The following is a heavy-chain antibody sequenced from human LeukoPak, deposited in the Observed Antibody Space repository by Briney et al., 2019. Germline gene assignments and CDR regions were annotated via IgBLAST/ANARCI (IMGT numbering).Heavy chain of an antibody. J-gene: IGHJ4*02. CDR1: GFTFSSYN. CDR2: ITSSSSTI. V-gene: IGHV3-48*02. D-gene: IGHD6-6*01. CDR3: AREYSSSSGSVSDY. Sequence: GVCLRLSCAASGFTFSSYNMNWVRQAPGKGLEWVAYITSSSSTIYYADSVKGRFAISRDNAKNSLYLQMNSLRDEDTAVYYCAREYSSSSGSVSDYWGQGTLATVSS.